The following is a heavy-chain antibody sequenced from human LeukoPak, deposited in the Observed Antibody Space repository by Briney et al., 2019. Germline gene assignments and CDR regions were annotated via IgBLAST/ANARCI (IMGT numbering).Heavy chain of an antibody. Sequence: ASVKVSCKASGYNFVGYYIHWVRQAPGQGLEWMGWISAYNGNTNYAQKLRGRVTMTTDTSTSTAYLELRSLRSDDTGVYYCARDPHFYYYGSGSYYDYWGQGTLVTVSS. CDR1: GYNFVGYY. J-gene: IGHJ4*02. CDR3: ARDPHFYYYGSGSYYDY. D-gene: IGHD3-10*01. CDR2: ISAYNGNT. V-gene: IGHV1-18*04.